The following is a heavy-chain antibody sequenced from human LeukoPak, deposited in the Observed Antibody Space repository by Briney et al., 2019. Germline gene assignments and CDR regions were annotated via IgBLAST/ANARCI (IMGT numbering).Heavy chain of an antibody. Sequence: GGSLRVSCAAPGFTFSSSAMSWVCQAPGKGLGWGSAIIGSGGSTYYADSVRGRFTISQDNSKNTLYLQMNSLRAEDTAVYYCAKDRSGYCSSTSCRSFDYWGQGTLVTVSS. CDR2: IIGSGGST. V-gene: IGHV3-23*01. D-gene: IGHD2-2*01. CDR3: AKDRSGYCSSTSCRSFDY. J-gene: IGHJ4*02. CDR1: GFTFSSSA.